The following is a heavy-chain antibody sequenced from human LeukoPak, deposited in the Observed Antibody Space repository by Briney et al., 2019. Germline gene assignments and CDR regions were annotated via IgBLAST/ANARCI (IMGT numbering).Heavy chain of an antibody. D-gene: IGHD2-15*01. J-gene: IGHJ5*02. V-gene: IGHV6-1*01. CDR1: GDSVSSNSAA. CDR2: TYYRSKWYN. CDR3: ARDGSHGSDCSGLSGDNWFDP. Sequence: SQALSPTCAISGDSVSSNSAAWNWIRQSPSRGLEWLGRTYYRSKWYNDYAVSVKSRITINPDTSRNQFSLQLNSVTPEDTAVYYCARDGSHGSDCSGLSGDNWFDPWGQGTLVTVSS.